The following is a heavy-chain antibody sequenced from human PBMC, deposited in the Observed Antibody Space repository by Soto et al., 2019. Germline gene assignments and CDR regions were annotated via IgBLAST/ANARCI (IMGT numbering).Heavy chain of an antibody. V-gene: IGHV3-74*01. CDR2: INSDGSST. J-gene: IGHJ6*02. CDR3: ARSYISGWYGMDV. Sequence: EVQLVESGGGLVQPGGSLRLSCAASGFTFSSYWMHWVRQAPGKGLVWVSRINSDGSSTSYADSVKGRFTIPRDNAKNTMYLQMRRLRAEFIAVYYGARSYISGWYGMDVWGQGTTVTVSS. CDR1: GFTFSSYW. D-gene: IGHD6-19*01.